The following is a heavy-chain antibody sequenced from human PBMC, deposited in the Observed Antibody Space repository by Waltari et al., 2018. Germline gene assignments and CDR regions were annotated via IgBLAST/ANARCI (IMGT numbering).Heavy chain of an antibody. V-gene: IGHV1-69*05. J-gene: IGHJ3*02. D-gene: IGHD6-19*01. CDR3: AREHGYSSGWHDAFDI. CDR2: IIPIFGTA. Sequence: QVQLVQSGAEVKKPGSSVRVPCKASGGTCRSYAISGVRRAPGQGMGWMGGIIPIFGTANYAQKFQGRVTITTDESTSTAYMELSSLRSEDTAVYYCAREHGYSSGWHDAFDIWGQGTMVTVSS. CDR1: GGTCRSYA.